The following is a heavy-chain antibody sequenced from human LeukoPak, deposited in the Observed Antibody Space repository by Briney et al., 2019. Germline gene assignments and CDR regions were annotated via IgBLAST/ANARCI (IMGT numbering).Heavy chain of an antibody. V-gene: IGHV4-59*01. CDR3: ARVRKWEDYYDSSGAFDY. D-gene: IGHD3-22*01. CDR1: GGSLSNSY. Sequence: SETLSLTRAVYGGSLSNSYWSWIRQPPGKGLEWIGYIYYSGSTNYNPSLKSRVTISVDTSKNQFSLKLSSVTAADTAVYYCARVRKWEDYYDSSGAFDYWGQGTLVTVSS. J-gene: IGHJ4*02. CDR2: IYYSGST.